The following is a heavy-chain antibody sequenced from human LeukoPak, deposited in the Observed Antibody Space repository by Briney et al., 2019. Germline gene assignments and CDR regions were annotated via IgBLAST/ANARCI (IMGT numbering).Heavy chain of an antibody. CDR1: GGPISRGDNS. J-gene: IGHJ4*02. Sequence: SETLSLTCAVSGGPISRGDNSWSWLRQPPGKGLEWIGYIYHSGTTYYNPSLKSRVTISLDRSKNQFSLKLTSVAAADTAVYYCARSPSDSSGYYLDYWGQGTLVTVSS. V-gene: IGHV4-30-2*01. D-gene: IGHD3-22*01. CDR3: ARSPSDSSGYYLDY. CDR2: IYHSGTT.